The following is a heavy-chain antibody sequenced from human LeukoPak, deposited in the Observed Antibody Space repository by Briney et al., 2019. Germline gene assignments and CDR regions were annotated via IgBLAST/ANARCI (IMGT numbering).Heavy chain of an antibody. CDR3: ARDSRIAAAGLLYYYYYYGMDV. J-gene: IGHJ6*02. CDR1: GYTFTSYY. CDR2: INPSGGST. V-gene: IGHV1-46*01. D-gene: IGHD6-13*01. Sequence: ASVTVSCTASGYTFTSYYMHWVRQAPGQGLEWMGIINPSGGSTSYAQKFQGRVTMTRDTSTSTVYMELSSLRSEDTAVYYCARDSRIAAAGLLYYYYYYGMDVWGQGTTVTVSS.